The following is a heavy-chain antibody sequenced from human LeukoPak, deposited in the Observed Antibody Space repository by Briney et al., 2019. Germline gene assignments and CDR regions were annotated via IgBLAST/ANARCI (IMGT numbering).Heavy chain of an antibody. CDR1: GYIFTGYY. CDR2: MNPKSGGT. D-gene: IGHD3-9*01. Sequence: ASVKVSCKASGYIFTGYYMHWVRQAPGQGLEWMGWMNPKSGGTNYAQKFEARVTMNRDTSISTAYMELSRLRLDDTAVYYCARSPDILTGEKFDYWGQGTLVTVSS. V-gene: IGHV1-2*02. CDR3: ARSPDILTGEKFDY. J-gene: IGHJ4*02.